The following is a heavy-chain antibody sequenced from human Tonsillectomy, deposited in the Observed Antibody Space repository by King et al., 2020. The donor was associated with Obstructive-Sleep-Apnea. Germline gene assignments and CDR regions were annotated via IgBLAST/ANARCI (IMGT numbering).Heavy chain of an antibody. CDR3: ARGATPNYYGMDV. CDR2: ISSSSSTI. Sequence: QLVQSGGGLVQPGGSLRLSCAASGFTFSSYSMNWVRQAPGKGLEWVSYISSSSSTIDYADSVKGRFTISRYNAKNSLYLQMNSLRAEDTAVYYCARGATPNYYGMDVWGQGTTVTVSS. V-gene: IGHV3-48*04. J-gene: IGHJ6*02. CDR1: GFTFSSYS.